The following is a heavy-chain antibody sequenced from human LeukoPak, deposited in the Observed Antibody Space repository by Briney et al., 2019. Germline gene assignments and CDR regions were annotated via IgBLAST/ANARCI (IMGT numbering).Heavy chain of an antibody. CDR2: ISASGGTT. J-gene: IGHJ5*02. V-gene: IGHV3-23*01. D-gene: IGHD6-19*01. CDR1: GFTFNNYA. Sequence: PGGSLRLSCAASGFTFNNYAMSWVRQAPGKGLEWVSAISASGGTTYYADSVKGRFTISRDNAKNSLYLQMNSLRAEDTAVYYCARDGGSSGWYSEWFDPWGQGTLVTVSS. CDR3: ARDGGSSGWYSEWFDP.